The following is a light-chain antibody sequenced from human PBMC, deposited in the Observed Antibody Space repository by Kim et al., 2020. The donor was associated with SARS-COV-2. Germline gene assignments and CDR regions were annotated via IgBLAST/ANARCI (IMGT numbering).Light chain of an antibody. Sequence: VSPGQTASISCSGDKLGYKYACWYQQKPGQSPVLVIYQDSKRPSGIPGRFSGSNSGNTATLTISGTQAMDEADYYCQAWDSSTNYVFGTGTKVTVL. J-gene: IGLJ1*01. CDR3: QAWDSSTNYV. CDR1: KLGYKY. V-gene: IGLV3-1*01. CDR2: QDS.